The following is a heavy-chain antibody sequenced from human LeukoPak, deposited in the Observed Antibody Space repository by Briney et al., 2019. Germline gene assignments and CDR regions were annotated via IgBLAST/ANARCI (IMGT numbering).Heavy chain of an antibody. Sequence: ASVTVPCLASGGTLSSYAISWVRQAPGQGLEWMGWIIPIFGTANYAQKFQGRVTITTDDSTSTAYMELSSLRSEDTAVYYRARDGNGFVDGVYYYYMDVWGKGTTVTVSS. V-gene: IGHV1-69*05. J-gene: IGHJ6*03. CDR2: IIPIFGTA. CDR1: GGTLSSYA. D-gene: IGHD2-8*01. CDR3: ARDGNGFVDGVYYYYMDV.